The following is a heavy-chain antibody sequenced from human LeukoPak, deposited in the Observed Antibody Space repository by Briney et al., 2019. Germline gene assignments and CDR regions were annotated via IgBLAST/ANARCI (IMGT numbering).Heavy chain of an antibody. D-gene: IGHD3-10*01. CDR3: ARRSTMVRGDSSWYFDL. J-gene: IGHJ2*01. CDR2: IIPIFGTA. CDR1: GYTFTSYD. V-gene: IGHV1-69*13. Sequence: ASVKVSCKASGYTFTSYDINWVRQAPGQGLEWMGGIIPIFGTANYAQKFQGRVTITADESTSTAYMELSSLRSEDTAVYYCARRSTMVRGDSSWYFDLWGRGTLVTVSS.